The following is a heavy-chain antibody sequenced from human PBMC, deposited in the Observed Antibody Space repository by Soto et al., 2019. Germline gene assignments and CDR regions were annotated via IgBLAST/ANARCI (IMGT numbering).Heavy chain of an antibody. CDR1: GGTFSSYA. J-gene: IGHJ4*02. CDR3: AREGPKMATIDYFDY. Sequence: QVQLVQSGAEVKKPGSSVKVSCKASGGTFSSYAISWVRQAPGQGLEWMGGIIPIFGTANYAQKFQGRVTITADEATSTAYMELSSLRSEDKAVYYCAREGPKMATIDYFDYWGQGTLVTVSS. CDR2: IIPIFGTA. D-gene: IGHD5-12*01. V-gene: IGHV1-69*01.